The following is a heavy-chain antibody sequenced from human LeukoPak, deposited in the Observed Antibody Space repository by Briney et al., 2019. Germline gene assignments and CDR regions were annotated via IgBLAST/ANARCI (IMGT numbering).Heavy chain of an antibody. J-gene: IGHJ5*02. CDR2: IYYSGST. CDR1: GGSISSYY. D-gene: IGHD6-13*01. CDR3: ARDRGSSSWYSYNWFDP. V-gene: IGHV4-59*01. Sequence: SETLSLTCTVSGGSISSYYWSWIRQPPGKGLEWIGYIYYSGSTNYNPSLKSRVTISVDTSKNQFSLKLSSVTAADTAVYYCARDRGSSSWYSYNWFDPWGQGTLVTVSS.